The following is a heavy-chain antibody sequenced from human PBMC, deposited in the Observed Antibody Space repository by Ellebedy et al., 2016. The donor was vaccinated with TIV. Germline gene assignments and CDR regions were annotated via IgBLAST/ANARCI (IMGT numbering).Heavy chain of an antibody. CDR2: IVGGGGGI. J-gene: IGHJ4*02. CDR1: GFTVSSNY. D-gene: IGHD5-18*01. V-gene: IGHV3-23*01. Sequence: GESLKISCAASGFTVSSNYMNWVRQAPGKGLEWVSGIVGGGGGIFYADSVKGRFTISRDNSKSTVDLQMNSLRAEDTAVYYCAKDRTPGDGYWVFDQWGQGALVTVSS. CDR3: AKDRTPGDGYWVFDQ.